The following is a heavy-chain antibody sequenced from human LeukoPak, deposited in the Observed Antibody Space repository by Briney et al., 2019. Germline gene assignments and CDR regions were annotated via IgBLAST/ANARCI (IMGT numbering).Heavy chain of an antibody. CDR3: ARAGITVAGTTVAFWFDP. J-gene: IGHJ5*02. CDR2: TYYRSKWYN. D-gene: IGHD6-19*01. V-gene: IGHV6-1*01. Sequence: SHTLSLTCAISGDSVSSNSAAWHWIRQSPSRGLEWLGRTYYRSKWYNDYAVSVKSRITINPVTSKNQFSLHLNSVTPEDTAVYYCARAGITVAGTTVAFWFDPWGLGTLVTVSS. CDR1: GDSVSSNSAA.